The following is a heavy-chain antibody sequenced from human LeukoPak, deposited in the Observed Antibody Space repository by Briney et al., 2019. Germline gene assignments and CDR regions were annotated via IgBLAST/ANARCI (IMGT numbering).Heavy chain of an antibody. CDR3: ARDGYNYGHYYYYYGMDV. D-gene: IGHD5-24*01. J-gene: IGHJ6*02. Sequence: GGSLRLSCAASGFTFSSYWMSWVRQAPGKGLEWVANIKQDGSEKYYVDSVKGRFTISRDNAKNSLYLQMNSLRAEDTALYYCARDGYNYGHYYYYYGMDVWGQGTTVTVSS. CDR1: GFTFSSYW. CDR2: IKQDGSEK. V-gene: IGHV3-7*03.